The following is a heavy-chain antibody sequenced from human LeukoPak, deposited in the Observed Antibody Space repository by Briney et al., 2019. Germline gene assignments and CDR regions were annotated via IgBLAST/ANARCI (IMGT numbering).Heavy chain of an antibody. D-gene: IGHD3-3*01. Sequence: GGSLRLSCAASGFTFSDYYMSWIRQAPGKGLDWVSYISSSGSIIYYADSVKGRFTISRDNAKNSLFLQMDSLRAEDTAVYYCARVRGSTIFGVDYYYGMDVWGQGTTVTVSS. V-gene: IGHV3-11*01. CDR1: GFTFSDYY. CDR3: ARVRGSTIFGVDYYYGMDV. J-gene: IGHJ6*02. CDR2: ISSSGSII.